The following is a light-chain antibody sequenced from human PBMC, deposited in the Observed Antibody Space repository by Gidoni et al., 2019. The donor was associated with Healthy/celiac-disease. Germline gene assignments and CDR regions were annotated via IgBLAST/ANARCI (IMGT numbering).Light chain of an antibody. CDR1: QGISSA. J-gene: IGKJ1*01. Sequence: AIQLTQSPSSLSSSVGDRVTITCRASQGISSALAWYQQKPGKAPKLLIYAASSLESGVPSRFSGSGSGTDFTITISRLQEEDFATYYCQQCNNYPRTFGQGTKVEIK. CDR3: QQCNNYPRT. CDR2: AAS. V-gene: IGKV1D-13*01.